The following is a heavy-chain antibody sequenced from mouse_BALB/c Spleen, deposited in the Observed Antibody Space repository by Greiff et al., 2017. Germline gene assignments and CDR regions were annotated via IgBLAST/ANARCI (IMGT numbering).Heavy chain of an antibody. CDR1: GYSITSDYA. Sequence: EVHLVESGPGLVKPSQSLSLTCTVTGYSITSDYAWNWIRQFPGNKLEWMGYISYSGSTSYNPSLKSRISITRDTSKNQFFLQLNSVTTEDTATYYCARWGTQTLYAMDYWGQGTSVTVSS. J-gene: IGHJ4*01. CDR2: ISYSGST. CDR3: ARWGTQTLYAMDY. V-gene: IGHV3-2*02.